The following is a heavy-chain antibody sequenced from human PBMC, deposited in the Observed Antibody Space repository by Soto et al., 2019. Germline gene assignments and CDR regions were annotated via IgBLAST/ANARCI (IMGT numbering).Heavy chain of an antibody. Sequence: EVQLLESGGGLVQPGGSLRLSCAASGFTFSSYAMSWVRQAPGKGLEWVSAISGSGGSTYYADSVKGRFTISRDNSKNRLYLQMNSLRAEDTAVYYCARHIVVVIASEFDYWGQGTLVTVSS. CDR2: ISGSGGST. V-gene: IGHV3-23*01. D-gene: IGHD2-21*01. J-gene: IGHJ4*02. CDR3: ARHIVVVIASEFDY. CDR1: GFTFSSYA.